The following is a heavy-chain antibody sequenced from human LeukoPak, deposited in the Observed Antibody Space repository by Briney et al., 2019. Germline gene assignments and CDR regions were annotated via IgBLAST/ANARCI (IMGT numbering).Heavy chain of an antibody. D-gene: IGHD5-12*01. CDR2: ISNDGTTK. CDR1: RFTFSSYG. CDR3: ARATGSGYDLGIYYFDY. J-gene: IGHJ4*02. V-gene: IGHV3-30*03. Sequence: GRSLRLSCAASRFTFSSYGMHWVRQAPGRGLDWVAVISNDGTTKYYADSVRGRFTISSDSSKHTVYLQMNSLRPEDTAVYYCARATGSGYDLGIYYFDYWGQGTLVTVSS.